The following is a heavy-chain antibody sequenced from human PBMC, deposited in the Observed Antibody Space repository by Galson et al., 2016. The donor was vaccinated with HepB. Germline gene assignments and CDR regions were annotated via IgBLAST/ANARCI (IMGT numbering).Heavy chain of an antibody. CDR3: AKVREACSRTSCYHYYGTDV. V-gene: IGHV3-23*01. J-gene: IGHJ6*02. CDR1: GFTFISYA. CDR2: ISGSSAT. D-gene: IGHD2-2*01. Sequence: SLRLSCAVSGFTFISYAMSWVRQAPGKRLEWVSAISGSSATYYADSVKGRFTISRDNSKNTLFLQMNTLRAEDTAVYYCAKVREACSRTSCYHYYGTDVWGQGTTVTVSS.